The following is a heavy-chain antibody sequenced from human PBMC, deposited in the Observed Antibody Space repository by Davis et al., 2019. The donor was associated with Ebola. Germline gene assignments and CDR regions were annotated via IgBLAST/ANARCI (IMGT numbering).Heavy chain of an antibody. CDR1: GFTFDDYA. V-gene: IGHV3-9*01. Sequence: SLKISCAASGFTFDDYAMHWVRQAPGKGLEWVSGISWNSGSIGYADSVKGRFTISRDNAKNTLYLQMNSLRAEDTAVYYCARGQQLVLAYGMDVWGKGTTVTVSS. CDR3: ARGQQLVLAYGMDV. J-gene: IGHJ6*04. D-gene: IGHD6-13*01. CDR2: ISWNSGSI.